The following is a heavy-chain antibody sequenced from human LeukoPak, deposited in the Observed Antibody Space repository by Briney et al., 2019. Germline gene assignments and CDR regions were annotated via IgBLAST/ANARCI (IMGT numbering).Heavy chain of an antibody. CDR2: IYSGGST. D-gene: IGHD6-19*01. Sequence: GGSLRLSCAASGFTVSSNYMSWVRQAPGKGLEWVSVIYSGGSTFYADSVKGRFSISRDNSKNTLYLQMNSLRAEDTAVYYCASAPRGSGWSHFFNWGQGTLVTVSS. J-gene: IGHJ4*02. V-gene: IGHV3-53*01. CDR3: ASAPRGSGWSHFFN. CDR1: GFTVSSNY.